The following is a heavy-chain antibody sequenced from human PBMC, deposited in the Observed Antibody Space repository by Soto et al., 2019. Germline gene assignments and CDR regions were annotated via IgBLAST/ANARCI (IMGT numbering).Heavy chain of an antibody. D-gene: IGHD6-13*01. J-gene: IGHJ4*02. Sequence: GGSLRLSCAASGFTFSSYSMNWVRQAPGKGLEWVSSISSSSSYIYYADSVKGRFTISRDNAKNSLYLQMNSLRAEDTAVYYCAREFQRGNSPYYFDYWGQGTLVTVSS. V-gene: IGHV3-21*01. CDR3: AREFQRGNSPYYFDY. CDR2: ISSSSSYI. CDR1: GFTFSSYS.